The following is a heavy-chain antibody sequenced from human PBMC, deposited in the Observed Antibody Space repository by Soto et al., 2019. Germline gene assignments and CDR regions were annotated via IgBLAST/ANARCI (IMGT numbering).Heavy chain of an antibody. CDR3: ARAEHGVIGHFDY. Sequence: PETLSLTCTVSGGFLTSYYWNCVRQPAGKGLEWIGRIFTSGNTNYNPSLESRVTMSIDKFSNQFSLKLISVTAADTAVFDCARAEHGVIGHFDYWGQGALVTVSS. CDR1: GGFLTSYY. D-gene: IGHD2-21*01. J-gene: IGHJ4*02. V-gene: IGHV4-4*07. CDR2: IFTSGNT.